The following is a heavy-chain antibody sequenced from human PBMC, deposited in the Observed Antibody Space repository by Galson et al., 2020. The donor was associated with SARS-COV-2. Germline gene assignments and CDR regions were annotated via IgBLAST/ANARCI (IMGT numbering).Heavy chain of an antibody. CDR3: ARGAYYDFWGGYYVDDQRGGMDV. CDR2: IGVAGDT. D-gene: IGHD3-3*01. J-gene: IGHJ6*02. Sequence: GESLKISCAASGFTLRSYDLHWVRQVTGKGLEWVSTIGVAGDTFYPDSLKGRFTISRESAKHSFFLHMNSLRAGETAVYYCARGAYYDFWGGYYVDDQRGGMDVWGQGTTVTVSS. V-gene: IGHV3-13*01. CDR1: GFTLRSYD.